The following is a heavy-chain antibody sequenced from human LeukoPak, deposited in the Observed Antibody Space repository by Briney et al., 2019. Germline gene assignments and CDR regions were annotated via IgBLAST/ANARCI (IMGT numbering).Heavy chain of an antibody. CDR1: GFTFSSYA. J-gene: IGHJ3*02. V-gene: IGHV3-23*01. Sequence: TGGSLRLSCAASGFTFSSYAMSWVRQAPGKGLEWVSSSGDNTRYADSVKGRFTIPRDNSKNTLDLQMNGLRAEDTAVYYCAKSWRYYDSSNYYAFDIWGQGTMVTVSS. D-gene: IGHD3-22*01. CDR3: AKSWRYYDSSNYYAFDI. CDR2: SGDNT.